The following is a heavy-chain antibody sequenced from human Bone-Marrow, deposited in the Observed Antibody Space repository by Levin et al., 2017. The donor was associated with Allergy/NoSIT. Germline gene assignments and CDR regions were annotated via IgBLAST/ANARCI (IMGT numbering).Heavy chain of an antibody. V-gene: IGHV3-21*01. CDR1: GFTFSIYS. CDR3: ARGIIGDVRVAHKEAFDI. Sequence: ESLKISCTVSGFTFSIYSINWVRQAPGKGLEWVSSISSSGSDMYYVDSVRGRFTISRGNAKNSLTLQMNSLRAEDTAVYYCARGIIGDVRVAHKEAFDIWGQGTMVSVSS. D-gene: IGHD2-8*02. J-gene: IGHJ3*02. CDR2: ISSSGSDM.